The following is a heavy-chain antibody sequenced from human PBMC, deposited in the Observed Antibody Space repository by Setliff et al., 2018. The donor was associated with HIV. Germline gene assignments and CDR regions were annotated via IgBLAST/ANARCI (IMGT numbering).Heavy chain of an antibody. Sequence: SGPTLVNPTQTLTLTCTFSGFSLSSNGVSVGWIRQAPGKAPEWLALVYWNDDKQYSPSLKTRVTVTKDTSRNRVVLTMTDLDPVDTATYYCAHSGREVRGPYFDYWGQGVLVTVSS. CDR1: GFSLSSNGVS. D-gene: IGHD3-10*01. CDR2: VYWNDDK. V-gene: IGHV2-5*01. J-gene: IGHJ4*02. CDR3: AHSGREVRGPYFDY.